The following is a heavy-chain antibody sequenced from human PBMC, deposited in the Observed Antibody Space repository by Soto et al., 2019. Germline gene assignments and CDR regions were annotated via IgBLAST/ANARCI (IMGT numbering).Heavy chain of an antibody. CDR3: TRLSRPYYYDSSDAFDI. CDR1: GFTFSGSA. CDR2: IRSKANSYAT. J-gene: IGHJ3*02. V-gene: IGHV3-73*01. Sequence: PRLSCAASGFTFSGSAMHWVRQASGKGLEWVGRIRSKANSYATAYAASVKGRFTISRDDSKNTAYLQMNSLKTEDTAVYYCTRLSRPYYYDSSDAFDIWGQGTMVTVSS. D-gene: IGHD3-22*01.